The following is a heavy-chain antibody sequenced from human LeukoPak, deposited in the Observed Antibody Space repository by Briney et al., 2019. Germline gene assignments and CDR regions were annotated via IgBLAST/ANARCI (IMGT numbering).Heavy chain of an antibody. CDR2: ISGSGSST. V-gene: IGHV3-23*01. CDR3: EKQKEDRITMIVVVIADNFDI. Sequence: GGSLRLSCAASGFTFSSYAMSWVRQAPGKGLEWVSAISGSGSSTYYADSVKGRFTVSRDNSKNTLYLQMNSLRAEDTAVYYCEKQKEDRITMIVVVIADNFDIWGQGTLVTVSS. J-gene: IGHJ3*02. D-gene: IGHD3-22*01. CDR1: GFTFSSYA.